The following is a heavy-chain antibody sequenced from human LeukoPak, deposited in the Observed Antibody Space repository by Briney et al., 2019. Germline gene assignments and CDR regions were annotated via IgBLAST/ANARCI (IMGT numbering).Heavy chain of an antibody. CDR1: GFTFSSYA. Sequence: GGSLRLSCAASGFTFSSYAMSWVRQAPGKGLEWVLAISGSGASTYHADSVKGRFTISRDNSKNTLYLQMNSLRAEETAVFYCAKNPGTPYFYYWGQGTLVTVSS. D-gene: IGHD1-14*01. CDR3: AKNPGTPYFYY. V-gene: IGHV3-23*01. J-gene: IGHJ4*02. CDR2: ISGSGAST.